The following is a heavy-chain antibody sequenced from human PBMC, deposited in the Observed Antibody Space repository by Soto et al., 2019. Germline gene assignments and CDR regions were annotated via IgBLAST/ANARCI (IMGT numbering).Heavy chain of an antibody. Sequence: GGSLRLSCTASGFTFGDYAMSWFRQAPGKGLEWVGFIRSKAYGGTTEYAASVKGRFTISRDDSKSIAYLQMNSLKTEDTAVYYCTRDRSGHYDILTGYDYYYMDVWGKGTTVTVSS. D-gene: IGHD3-9*01. CDR2: IRSKAYGGTT. CDR1: GFTFGDYA. CDR3: TRDRSGHYDILTGYDYYYMDV. V-gene: IGHV3-49*03. J-gene: IGHJ6*03.